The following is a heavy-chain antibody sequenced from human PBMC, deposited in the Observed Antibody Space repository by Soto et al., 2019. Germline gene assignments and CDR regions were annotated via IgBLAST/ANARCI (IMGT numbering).Heavy chain of an antibody. D-gene: IGHD6-13*01. CDR2: IYYSGST. J-gene: IGHJ4*02. Sequence: SETLSLTCTVSGGSISSGGYYWSWIRQHPGKGLEWIGYIYYSGSTYYNPSLKSRVTISVDTSKNQFSLKLSSVTAADTAVYYCARSIAAAATNFDYWGQGTLVTVSS. CDR3: ARSIAAAATNFDY. V-gene: IGHV4-31*03. CDR1: GGSISSGGYY.